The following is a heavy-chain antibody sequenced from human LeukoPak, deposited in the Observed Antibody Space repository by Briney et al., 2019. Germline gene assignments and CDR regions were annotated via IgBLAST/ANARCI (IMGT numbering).Heavy chain of an antibody. CDR2: INYNGGTT. CDR3: ARVGKRFRYYYYMDV. D-gene: IGHD3-3*01. CDR1: GLTFNDYG. V-gene: IGHV3-20*04. Sequence: GGSLRLSCEGSGLTFNDYGMSWVRQVPGKGLEWVSGINYNGGTTNYGDSVKGRFTISRDNAKNSLYLQMNSLRTEDTALYYCARVGKRFRYYYYMDVWGKGTTVIISS. J-gene: IGHJ6*03.